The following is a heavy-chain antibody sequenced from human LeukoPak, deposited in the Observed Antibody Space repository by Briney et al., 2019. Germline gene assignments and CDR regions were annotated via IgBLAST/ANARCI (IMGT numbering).Heavy chain of an antibody. CDR2: MYSGGAT. D-gene: IGHD4-11*01. Sequence: GGSLRLSCAASGVTVSSSYMSWVRQAPGKGLEWVSIMYSGGATDYADSVRGRFTISRDNSKNTPYLQMNSLRAEDTAVYYCARDPSPYYSDYGHWGQGTLVTVSS. CDR1: GVTVSSSY. V-gene: IGHV3-66*01. CDR3: ARDPSPYYSDYGH. J-gene: IGHJ4*02.